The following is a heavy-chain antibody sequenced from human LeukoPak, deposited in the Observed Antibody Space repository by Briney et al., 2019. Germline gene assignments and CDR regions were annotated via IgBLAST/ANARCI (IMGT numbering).Heavy chain of an antibody. CDR3: AVYYYGSGSYHPLDY. J-gene: IGHJ4*02. V-gene: IGHV5-51*01. CDR2: IYPGDSDT. CDR1: GYSFTSYW. D-gene: IGHD3-10*01. Sequence: GESLKISCKGSGYSFTSYWIGWVRQMPGKGLEWMGIIYPGDSDTRYSPSFQGQVTISADKSISTAYLQWSSLKVSDTAMYYCAVYYYGSGSYHPLDYWGQGTLVTVSS.